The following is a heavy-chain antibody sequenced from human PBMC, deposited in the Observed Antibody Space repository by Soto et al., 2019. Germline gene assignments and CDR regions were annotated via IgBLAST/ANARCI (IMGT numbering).Heavy chain of an antibody. Sequence: PWGPLRLSCAASGFTFGSFNMIWVRQGPGKGLEWVSYISVRVNHKYFADSVKGRFTISRDNFRNSLSLQMNSLRAEDTAVYYCVRVVVPSPPCIFVYCESWGQGTLVIVSS. J-gene: IGHJ4*02. V-gene: IGHV3-21*01. CDR1: GFTFGSFN. CDR3: VRVVVPSPPCIFVYCES. CDR2: ISVRVNHK. D-gene: IGHD2-8*01.